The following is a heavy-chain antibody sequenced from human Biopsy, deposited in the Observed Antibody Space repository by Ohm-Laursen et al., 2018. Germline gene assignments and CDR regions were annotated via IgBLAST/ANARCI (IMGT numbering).Heavy chain of an antibody. V-gene: IGHV4-34*01. Sequence: SETLSLTCVVYGESFNGYYRSWIRQTPGKGLEWIGEINHSGRTNYNPSLKSRVTISVDTSKNQFFLKVRSVTAADTAVYYCVRGVDYYDPYHYYALDVWGQGTTVTVSS. D-gene: IGHD3-22*01. CDR3: VRGVDYYDPYHYYALDV. J-gene: IGHJ6*02. CDR1: GESFNGYY. CDR2: INHSGRT.